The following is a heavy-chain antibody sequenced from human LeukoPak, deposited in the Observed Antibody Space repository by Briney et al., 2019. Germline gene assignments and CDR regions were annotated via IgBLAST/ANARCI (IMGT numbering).Heavy chain of an antibody. CDR1: GYTFTSYY. V-gene: IGHV1-46*01. J-gene: IGHJ4*02. CDR3: ARSRYFDWLTFDY. D-gene: IGHD3-9*01. Sequence: ASVKVSCKESGYTFTSYYMHWVRQAPGQGLEWMGIINPSGGSTSYAQKFQGRVTMTRDTSISTAYMELSRLRSDDTAVYYCARSRYFDWLTFDYWGQGTLVTVSS. CDR2: INPSGGST.